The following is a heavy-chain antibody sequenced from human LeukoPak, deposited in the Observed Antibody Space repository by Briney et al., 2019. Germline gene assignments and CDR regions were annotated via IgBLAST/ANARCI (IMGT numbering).Heavy chain of an antibody. J-gene: IGHJ4*02. CDR1: GFTVSSNS. CDR3: ARESQEGYLDY. Sequence: GGSLRLSCTVSGFTVSSNSMSWVRQAPGKGLEWVSFIYSDNTNYSNSAKGRFTNSRDNSKNTLYLQMNSLRAEDTAVYYCARESQEGYLDYWGQGTLVTVSS. CDR2: IYSDNT. V-gene: IGHV3-53*01.